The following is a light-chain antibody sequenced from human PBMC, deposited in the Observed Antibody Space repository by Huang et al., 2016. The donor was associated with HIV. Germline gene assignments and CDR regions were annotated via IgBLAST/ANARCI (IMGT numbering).Light chain of an antibody. CDR1: WSVSTQ. CDR2: GSS. Sequence: IVMTQSPATLSVSPGERVTLSCRANWSVSTQLACDQQRPGQAPRLLSYGSSTRAPGVPARFSGSCSGTDFSLTSSSLQSEDFALYYCHQYNNWLLSFGGGTRVDI. CDR3: HQYNNWLLS. V-gene: IGKV3-15*01. J-gene: IGKJ4*01.